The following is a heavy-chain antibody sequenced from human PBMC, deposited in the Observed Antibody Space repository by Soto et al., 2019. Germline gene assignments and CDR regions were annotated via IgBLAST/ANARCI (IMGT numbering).Heavy chain of an antibody. D-gene: IGHD3-10*01. CDR3: ARDCITMVRGVIYYYGMDV. CDR2: ISYDGSNK. J-gene: IGHJ6*02. CDR1: EFTFSSYA. V-gene: IGHV3-30-3*01. Sequence: GGSLRLSCAASEFTFSSYAMHWVRQAPGKGLEWVAVISYDGSNKYYADSVKGRFTISRDNSKNTLYLQMNSLRAEDTAVYYCARDCITMVRGVIYYYGMDVWGQGTTVTVSS.